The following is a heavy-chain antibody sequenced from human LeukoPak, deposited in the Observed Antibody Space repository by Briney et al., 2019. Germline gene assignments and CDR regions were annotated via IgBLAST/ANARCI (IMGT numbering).Heavy chain of an antibody. CDR1: GFTFSTST. D-gene: IGHD6-19*01. Sequence: GGSLRLSCAASGFTFSTSTMNWARQAPGKGLEWVSSISSSNDYIYYADSVKGRSTISRDNAKNSLYLQMNSLRAEDTAMYYCVRIPNSAGFPNWFDPWGQGTLVTVSS. CDR2: ISSSNDYI. CDR3: VRIPNSAGFPNWFDP. J-gene: IGHJ5*02. V-gene: IGHV3-21*01.